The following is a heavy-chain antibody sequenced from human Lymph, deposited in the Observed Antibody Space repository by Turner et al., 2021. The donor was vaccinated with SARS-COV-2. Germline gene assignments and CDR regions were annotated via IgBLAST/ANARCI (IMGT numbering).Heavy chain of an antibody. Sequence: QIQLVQSGAEVKKPGASAKDSCKVSGYTLTELSIHWVRQAPGKGLEWMGGFDPEYGETIYAQKFQGRVTMTEDTSTDTAYMELSSLRSEDTAVYYCATLKSNWKILTGRYYFDFWGQGTLVTVSS. V-gene: IGHV1-24*01. CDR3: ATLKSNWKILTGRYYFDF. CDR2: FDPEYGET. D-gene: IGHD1-1*01. CDR1: GYTLTELS. J-gene: IGHJ4*02.